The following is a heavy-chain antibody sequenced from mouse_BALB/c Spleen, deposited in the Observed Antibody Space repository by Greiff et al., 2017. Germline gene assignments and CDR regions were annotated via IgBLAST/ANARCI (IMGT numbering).Heavy chain of an antibody. CDR1: GYTFTSYW. J-gene: IGHJ4*01. D-gene: IGHD2-1*01. Sequence: QVQLKESGAELARPGASVKLSCKASGYTFTSYWMQWVKQRPGQGLEWIGAIYPGDGDTRYTQKFKGKATLTADKSSSTAYMQLSSLASEDSAVYYCARGDYYGNYDAMDYWGQGTSVTVSS. CDR3: ARGDYYGNYDAMDY. V-gene: IGHV1-87*01. CDR2: IYPGDGDT.